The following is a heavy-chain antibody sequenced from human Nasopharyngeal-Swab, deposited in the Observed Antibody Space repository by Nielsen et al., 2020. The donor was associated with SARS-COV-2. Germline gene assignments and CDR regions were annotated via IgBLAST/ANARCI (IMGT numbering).Heavy chain of an antibody. CDR3: ARDTYAYSSSWYDDSGYFDY. CDR2: IYTSGST. D-gene: IGHD6-13*01. V-gene: IGHV4-4*07. J-gene: IGHJ4*02. Sequence: RQAPGKGLEWIGRIYTSGSTNYNPSLKRRVTMSVDTSKNQFSLKLSSVTAADTAVYYCARDTYAYSSSWYDDSGYFDYWGQGTLVTVSS.